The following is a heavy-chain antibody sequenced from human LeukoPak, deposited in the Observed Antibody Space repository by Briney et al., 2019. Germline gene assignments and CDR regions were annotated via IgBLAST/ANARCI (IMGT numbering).Heavy chain of an antibody. D-gene: IGHD3-10*01. CDR2: IIPIFGTA. CDR1: GDTFTSYD. V-gene: IGHV1-69*05. J-gene: IGHJ4*02. CDR3: ARAYYYGSGSCLDY. Sequence: GASVRVSCKASGDTFTSYDINWVRQAPGQGVEWMGGIIPIFGTANYAQKFQGRVTITTDESTSTAYMELSSLRSEDTAVYYCARAYYYGSGSCLDYWGQGTLVTVSS.